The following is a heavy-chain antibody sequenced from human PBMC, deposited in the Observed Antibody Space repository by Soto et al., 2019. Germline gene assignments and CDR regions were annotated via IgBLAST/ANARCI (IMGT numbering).Heavy chain of an antibody. Sequence: EVQLLESGGGLVQPGGSLRLSCAASGFTFSSYAMSWVRQAPGKGLEWVSAISGSGGSTYYADSVKGRFTISRDNSKNKLYLQMNSLRVEDTAVYYCAKDPDYGGNSGDAFDIWGQGTMVTVSS. V-gene: IGHV3-23*01. CDR1: GFTFSSYA. CDR3: AKDPDYGGNSGDAFDI. J-gene: IGHJ3*02. CDR2: ISGSGGST. D-gene: IGHD4-17*01.